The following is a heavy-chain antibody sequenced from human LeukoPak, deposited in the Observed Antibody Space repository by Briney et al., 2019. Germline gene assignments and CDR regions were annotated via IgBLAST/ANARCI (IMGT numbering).Heavy chain of an antibody. CDR1: GGSFSGYY. V-gene: IGHV4-34*01. CDR3: ARIAAVTTGNYYYYYMDV. Sequence: SETLSLTCAVYGGSFSGYYWSWIRQPPGKGLEWIGEINHSGSTNYNPSLKSRVTISVDTSKNQFSLKLSSVTAADTAVYYCARIAAVTTGNYYYYYMDVWGKGTTVIVSS. J-gene: IGHJ6*03. CDR2: INHSGST. D-gene: IGHD4-17*01.